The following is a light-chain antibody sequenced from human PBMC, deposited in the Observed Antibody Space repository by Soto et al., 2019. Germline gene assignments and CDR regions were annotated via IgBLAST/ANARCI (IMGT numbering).Light chain of an antibody. CDR1: QSISSW. V-gene: IGKV1-5*01. Sequence: DIQMTQSPSTLSASVGDRVTITCRASQSISSWLAWYQQKPGKAPKLLIYDASSLETGVPSRFSGSGSGTEFTLTFSRLQPDDFATYYCQQYNSYSYTFGQGTKLEIK. CDR3: QQYNSYSYT. CDR2: DAS. J-gene: IGKJ2*01.